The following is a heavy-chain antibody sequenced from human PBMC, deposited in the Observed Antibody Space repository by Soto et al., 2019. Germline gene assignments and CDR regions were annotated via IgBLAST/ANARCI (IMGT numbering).Heavy chain of an antibody. CDR3: AKDNSGGSSVADY. CDR2: ISYDGSKT. CDR1: VFTFSGYG. Sequence: PWWSLRLSCSASVFTFSGYGMHWFRPAPGKGLEWVALISYDGSKTYYADSVKGRLTVSRDNSKNTLNLQMSSLRPEDTAVYYCAKDNSGGSSVADYWGQGTLVTVSS. D-gene: IGHD6-19*01. V-gene: IGHV3-30*18. J-gene: IGHJ4*02.